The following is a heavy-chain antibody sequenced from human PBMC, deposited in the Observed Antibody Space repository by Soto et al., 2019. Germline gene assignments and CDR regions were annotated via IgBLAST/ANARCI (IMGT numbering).Heavy chain of an antibody. CDR3: ARVERVTARTVVDAFEI. Sequence: QVQLPQWGAGLLKPSETLSLTCAGYGGSFSGYYWSWISQPPGKGLEWIGEINHSGRPNYTPSIKSRVTISIDTPNTQVSLKLNSVTAADTAVYYCARVERVTARTVVDAFEILGRWTMGTVS. D-gene: IGHD2-21*02. CDR1: GGSFSGYY. CDR2: INHSGRP. V-gene: IGHV4-34*01. J-gene: IGHJ3*02.